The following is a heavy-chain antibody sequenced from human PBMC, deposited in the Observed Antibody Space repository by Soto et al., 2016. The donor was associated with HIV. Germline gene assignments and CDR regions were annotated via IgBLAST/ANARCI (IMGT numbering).Heavy chain of an antibody. J-gene: IGHJ3*02. CDR3: GRLALGYCSGGSCPLWAFDI. Sequence: QVQVQESGPGLVKPSETLSLICTVSGGSISSSRYYWGWIRQPPGKGLEWIANIYFTGSTYYNPSLKSRVAISVDTSKNQFSLKLTSVTAADTAVYFCGRLALGYCSGGSCPLWAFDIWGQGTMVTVSS. V-gene: IGHV4-39*01. D-gene: IGHD2-15*01. CDR2: IYFTGST. CDR1: GGSISSSRYY.